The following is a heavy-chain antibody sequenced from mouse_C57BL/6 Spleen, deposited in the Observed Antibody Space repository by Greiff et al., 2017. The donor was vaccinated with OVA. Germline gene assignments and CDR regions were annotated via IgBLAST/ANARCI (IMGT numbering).Heavy chain of an antibody. V-gene: IGHV1-69*01. J-gene: IGHJ3*01. CDR3: ARSYYYGSSYSPFAY. Sequence: QVQLQQPGAELVMPGASVKLSCKASGYTFTSYWMHWVKQRPGQGLEWIGEIDPSDSYTNYNQKFKGKSTLTVDKSSSTAYMQLSSLTSEDSAVYYCARSYYYGSSYSPFAYWGQGTLVTVSA. D-gene: IGHD1-1*01. CDR2: IDPSDSYT. CDR1: GYTFTSYW.